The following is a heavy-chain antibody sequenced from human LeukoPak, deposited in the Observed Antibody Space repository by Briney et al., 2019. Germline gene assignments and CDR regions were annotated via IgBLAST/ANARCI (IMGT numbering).Heavy chain of an antibody. J-gene: IGHJ3*02. D-gene: IGHD3/OR15-3a*01. CDR2: IRYDGSNK. CDR3: AKFWTGSYGRDAFDI. Sequence: GGSLRLSCAASGFTFSSYGMHWVRQAPGKGLEWVAFIRYDGSNKYYADSVKGRFTISRDNSKNTLYLQMNSLRAGDTAVYYCAKFWTGSYGRDAFDIWGQGTMVTVSS. CDR1: GFTFSSYG. V-gene: IGHV3-30*02.